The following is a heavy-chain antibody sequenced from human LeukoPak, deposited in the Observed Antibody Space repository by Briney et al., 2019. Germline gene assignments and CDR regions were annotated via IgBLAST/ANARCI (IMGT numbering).Heavy chain of an antibody. CDR1: VFSFSSYR. Sequence: GGSLRLACAASVFSFSSYRMNWVRQAPGKGLEWVSSISSSSSSIYYADSVKGRFTISRDNSKNTLYLQMNSLRAEDTAVYYCASRFTNIVVVPAALDYWGQGTLVTVSS. CDR2: ISSSSSSI. J-gene: IGHJ4*02. D-gene: IGHD2-2*01. V-gene: IGHV3-21*04. CDR3: ASRFTNIVVVPAALDY.